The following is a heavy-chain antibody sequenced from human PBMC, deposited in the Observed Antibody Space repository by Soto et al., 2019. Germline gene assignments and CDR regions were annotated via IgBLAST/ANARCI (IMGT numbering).Heavy chain of an antibody. D-gene: IGHD3-16*02. CDR2: ISSSSSYT. V-gene: IGHV3-11*06. CDR1: GFTFSDYY. J-gene: IGHJ5*02. Sequence: GGSLRLSCAASGFTFSDYYMSWIRQAPGKGLEWVSYISSSSSYTNYADSVKGRFTISRDNAKNSLYLQMNSLRAEDTAVYYCAIYRVNYDPITAHNWFDPWGQGTLVTVSS. CDR3: AIYRVNYDPITAHNWFDP.